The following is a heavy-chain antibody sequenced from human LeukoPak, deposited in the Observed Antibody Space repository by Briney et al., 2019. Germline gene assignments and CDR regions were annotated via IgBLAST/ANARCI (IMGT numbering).Heavy chain of an antibody. Sequence: GSLRLSCAASGFTVSSNYMSWVRQAPGKGLEWISVIYSGGSTYYADSVKGRFTISRDNAKNSLYLQMNSLRAEDTAVYYCAKGKDGVADYWGQGTLVTVSS. CDR3: AKGKDGVADY. CDR1: GFTVSSNY. V-gene: IGHV3-53*01. CDR2: IYSGGST. D-gene: IGHD5-24*01. J-gene: IGHJ4*02.